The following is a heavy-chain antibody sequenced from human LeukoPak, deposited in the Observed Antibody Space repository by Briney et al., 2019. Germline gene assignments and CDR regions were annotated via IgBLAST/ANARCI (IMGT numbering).Heavy chain of an antibody. J-gene: IGHJ6*02. CDR1: GYTFTGYY. CDR3: ARRPNSYYGLDV. V-gene: IGHV1-2*02. Sequence: GASVKVSCKASGYTFTGYYMHWVRQAPGQGLEWMGWINPNSGGTNYAQKFQGRVTISVDTSKTQFSLKLSSVTAADTAVYYCARRPNSYYGLDVWGQGTTVTVSS. CDR2: INPNSGGT.